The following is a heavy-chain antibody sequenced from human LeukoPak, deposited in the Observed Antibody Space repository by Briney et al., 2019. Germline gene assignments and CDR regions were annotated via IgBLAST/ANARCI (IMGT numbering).Heavy chain of an antibody. CDR1: GGSFSGYY. CDR2: INHSGST. CDR3: AGQQDIVVVPASYYYMDV. Sequence: SETLSLTCAVYGGSFSGYYWSWIRQPPGKGLEWIGEINHSGSTNYNPSLKSRVTMSVDTSKNQFSLKLSSVTAADTAVYYCAGQQDIVVVPASYYYMDVWGKGTTVTVSS. V-gene: IGHV4-34*01. J-gene: IGHJ6*03. D-gene: IGHD2-2*01.